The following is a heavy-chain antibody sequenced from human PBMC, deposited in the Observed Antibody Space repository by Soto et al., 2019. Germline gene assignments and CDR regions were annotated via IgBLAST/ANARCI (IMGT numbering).Heavy chain of an antibody. CDR1: GGSISSGGYY. Sequence: LCGGSISSGGYYWSWIRQHPGKGLEWIGYIYYSGSTYYNPSLKSRVTISVDTSKNQFSLKLSSVTAADTAVYYCARAAHYSSPFRCFDPWGQGTLVTVSS. V-gene: IGHV4-31*02. D-gene: IGHD6-13*01. CDR3: ARAAHYSSPFRCFDP. J-gene: IGHJ5*02. CDR2: IYYSGST.